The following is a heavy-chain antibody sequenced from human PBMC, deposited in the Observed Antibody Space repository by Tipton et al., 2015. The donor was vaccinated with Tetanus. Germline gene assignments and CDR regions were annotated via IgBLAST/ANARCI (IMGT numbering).Heavy chain of an antibody. CDR1: GEALGSDGYS. D-gene: IGHD3-22*01. J-gene: IGHJ4*02. V-gene: IGHV4-30-2*01. CDR3: ASYIYYYDNTGYYYYFDY. Sequence: GEALGSDGYSWGWIRQPPGKGLEYIGYIYHSGTASYNPSLKSRVTLSVDRSKNQSSLRLTSVTAADTAVYYCASYIYYYDNTGYYYYFDYWGQGTLVTVTS. CDR2: IYHSGTA.